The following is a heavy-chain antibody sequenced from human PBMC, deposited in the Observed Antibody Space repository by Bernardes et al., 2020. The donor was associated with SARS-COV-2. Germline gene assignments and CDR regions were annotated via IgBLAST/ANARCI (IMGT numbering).Heavy chain of an antibody. Sequence: SETLSLTCAVYGGSFSGYYWSWIRQPPGKGLEWIGEINHSGSTNYNPSLKSRVTISVDTSKNQFSLKLSSVTAEDTAVYYCAQGRVSDYLGQGTLLTVSS. CDR1: GGSFSGYY. J-gene: IGHJ4*02. CDR2: INHSGST. CDR3: AQGRVSDY. V-gene: IGHV4-34*01.